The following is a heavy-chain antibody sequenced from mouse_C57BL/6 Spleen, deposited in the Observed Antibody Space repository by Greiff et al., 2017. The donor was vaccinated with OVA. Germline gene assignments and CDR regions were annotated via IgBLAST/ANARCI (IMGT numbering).Heavy chain of an antibody. J-gene: IGHJ4*01. CDR3: ARSDGPYAMDY. CDR2: IRNKANGYTT. CDR1: GFTFTDYY. D-gene: IGHD2-3*01. Sequence: EVKVVESGGGLVQPGGSLSLSCAASGFTFTDYYMSWVRQPPGKALEWLGFIRNKANGYTTEYSASVKGRFTISRDNSQSILYLQMNALRAEDSATYYCARSDGPYAMDYWGQGTSVTVSS. V-gene: IGHV7-3*01.